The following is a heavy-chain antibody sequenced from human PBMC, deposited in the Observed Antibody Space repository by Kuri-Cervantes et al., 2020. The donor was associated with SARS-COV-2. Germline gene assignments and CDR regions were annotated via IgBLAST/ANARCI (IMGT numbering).Heavy chain of an antibody. V-gene: IGHV3-21*01. Sequence: GGSLRLSCAASGFTFSSYSMNWVRQAPGKGLEWVSVIYSGGSTYYADSVKGRFTISRDNAKNSLYLQMNSLRAEDTAVYYCASWDSSSWETRHYWSQGTLVTVSS. CDR1: GFTFSSYS. D-gene: IGHD6-13*01. J-gene: IGHJ4*02. CDR3: ASWDSSSWETRHY. CDR2: IYSGGST.